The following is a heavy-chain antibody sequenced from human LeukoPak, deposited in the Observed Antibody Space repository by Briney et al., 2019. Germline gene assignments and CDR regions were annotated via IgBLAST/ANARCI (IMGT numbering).Heavy chain of an antibody. Sequence: PSETLSLTCTVSGGSISSSYWSWIRQPPGKGLEWIGYIYYSGGTNYNPSLKSRVTISVETSKNQSSLKLTSVTAADTAVYYCARHSTSGFYYYGMDVWGQGTTVTVSS. CDR2: IYYSGGT. D-gene: IGHD6-6*01. V-gene: IGHV4-59*08. J-gene: IGHJ6*02. CDR3: ARHSTSGFYYYGMDV. CDR1: GGSISSSY.